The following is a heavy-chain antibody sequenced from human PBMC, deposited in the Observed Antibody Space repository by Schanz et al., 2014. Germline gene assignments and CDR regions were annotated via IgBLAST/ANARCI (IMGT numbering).Heavy chain of an antibody. V-gene: IGHV1-18*04. Sequence: QLVQSGAEVKKPGASVKVSCKASGYTFPSYGISWVRQAPGQGLEWMGWINVYNGDTKFAKTFTDRVTLTTDTSTSKAYMELRSLRSDDTAVYYCARNIIATARAYDIWGQGTMVTVSS. J-gene: IGHJ3*02. CDR3: ARNIIATARAYDI. CDR2: INVYNGDT. D-gene: IGHD6-13*01. CDR1: GYTFPSYG.